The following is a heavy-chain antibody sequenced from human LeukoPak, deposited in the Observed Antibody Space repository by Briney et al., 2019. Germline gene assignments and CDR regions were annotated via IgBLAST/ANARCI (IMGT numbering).Heavy chain of an antibody. D-gene: IGHD1-1*01. J-gene: IGHJ6*02. CDR3: AKEKAIATINYGLDV. V-gene: IGHV3-30*18. CDR1: GFIFDTYG. Sequence: GGSLRLSCAASGFIFDTYGMLWVRQAPGKGLEWVAVIAYDGSNKVYADSVMGRFTISRDNSKNTLYLQMNSLRGEDTAVYYCAKEKAIATINYGLDVWGQGTTVTVSS. CDR2: IAYDGSNK.